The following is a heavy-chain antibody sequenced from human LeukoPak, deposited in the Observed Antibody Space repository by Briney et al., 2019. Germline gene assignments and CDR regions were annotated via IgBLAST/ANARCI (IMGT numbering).Heavy chain of an antibody. V-gene: IGHV1-69*05. J-gene: IGHJ3*02. D-gene: IGHD6-13*01. CDR3: AGKGSSSRLVAFDI. CDR1: GGTFSSYA. Sequence: ASVKVSCKASGGTFSSYAISWVRQAPGQGLEWMGGIIPIFGTANYAQKFQGRVTITTDESTSTAYMELSSLRSEDTAVYYCAGKGSSSRLVAFDIWGQGTMVTVSS. CDR2: IIPIFGTA.